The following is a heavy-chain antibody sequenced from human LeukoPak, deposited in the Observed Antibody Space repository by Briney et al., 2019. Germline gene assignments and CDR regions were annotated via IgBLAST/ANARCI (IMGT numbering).Heavy chain of an antibody. V-gene: IGHV1-46*01. Sequence: GASVKVSCKASGYTFTSYYMHWVRQAPGQGLEWMGIINPSGGSTSYAQKLQGRVTMTTDTSTSTAYMELRSLRSDDTAVYYCARDYSGEWEQLTGWWFDPWGQGTLVIVSS. CDR1: GYTFTSYY. D-gene: IGHD1-26*01. CDR2: INPSGGST. CDR3: ARDYSGEWEQLTGWWFDP. J-gene: IGHJ5*02.